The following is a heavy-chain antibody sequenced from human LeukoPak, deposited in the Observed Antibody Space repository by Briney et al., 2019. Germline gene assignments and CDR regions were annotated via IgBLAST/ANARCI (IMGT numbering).Heavy chain of an antibody. D-gene: IGHD3-9*01. CDR1: GGTFSSYA. J-gene: IGHJ2*01. CDR3: ARADWEYWYFDL. Sequence: SVKVSCKASGGTFSSYAISWVRQAPGQGLEWMGRIIPIFGTANYAQKFQGRVTITTDESTSTAYMELSSLRSEDTAVYYCARADWEYWYFDLWGRGTLVTVSS. V-gene: IGHV1-69*05. CDR2: IIPIFGTA.